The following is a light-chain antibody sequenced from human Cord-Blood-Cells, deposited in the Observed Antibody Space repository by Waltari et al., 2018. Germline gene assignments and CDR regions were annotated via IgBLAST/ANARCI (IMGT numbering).Light chain of an antibody. CDR2: GKN. V-gene: IGLV3-19*01. CDR3: NSRDSSGNHHVV. CDR1: SLRSYY. Sequence: SSELTQDPAVSVALGQTVRITCQGDSLRSYYASWNQQKPGQAHVLVIYGKNNRPSGIPDRFSGSSSGNTASLTITGAQAEDEADYYCNSRDSSGNHHVVFGGGTKLTVL. J-gene: IGLJ2*01.